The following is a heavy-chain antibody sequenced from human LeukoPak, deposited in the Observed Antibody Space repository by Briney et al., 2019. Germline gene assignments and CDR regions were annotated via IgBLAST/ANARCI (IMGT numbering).Heavy chain of an antibody. J-gene: IGHJ4*02. CDR1: GGTFSSYA. CDR3: ARPRHLYDSSGYYHD. CDR2: IIPIFGTA. Sequence: SVKVSCKASGGTFSSYAISWVRQAPGQGLEWMGGIIPIFGTANYAQKFQGRVTITADESTSTAYMELSSLRSEDTAVYYCARPRHLYDSSGYYHDWGQGTLVTVSS. V-gene: IGHV1-69*01. D-gene: IGHD3-22*01.